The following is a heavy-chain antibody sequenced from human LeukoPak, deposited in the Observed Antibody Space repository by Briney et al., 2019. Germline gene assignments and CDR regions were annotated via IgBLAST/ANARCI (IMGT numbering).Heavy chain of an antibody. Sequence: PGGSLRLSCAASGFTFSSYAMSWVRQAPGKGLEWVSAISGSGGSTYYADSVKGRFTVSRDNSKNTLYLQMNSLRAEDTAVYYCAKGGIVSVSPFFDYWGQGTLVTVSS. J-gene: IGHJ4*02. CDR2: ISGSGGST. CDR1: GFTFSSYA. D-gene: IGHD1-26*01. V-gene: IGHV3-23*01. CDR3: AKGGIVSVSPFFDY.